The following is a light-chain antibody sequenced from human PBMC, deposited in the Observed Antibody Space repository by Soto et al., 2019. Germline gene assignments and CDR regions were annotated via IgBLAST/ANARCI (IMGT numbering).Light chain of an antibody. J-gene: IGKJ5*01. V-gene: IGKV3-20*01. CDR2: GAS. CDR1: QSVSSN. CDR3: QQYGSSPMT. Sequence: EIVMTQSPATLSVSPGERATLSCRASQSVSSNLAWYQQKPGQAPRLLIYGASTRATGIPDRFSGGGSGTDFTLTISRLEPEDFAVYYCQQYGSSPMTFGQGTRLEI.